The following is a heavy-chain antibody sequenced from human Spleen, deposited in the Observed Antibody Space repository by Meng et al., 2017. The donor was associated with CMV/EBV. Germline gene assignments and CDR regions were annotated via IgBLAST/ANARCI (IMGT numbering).Heavy chain of an antibody. V-gene: IGHV1-69*04. CDR2: IIPILGIA. CDR1: GTFSSET. Sequence: GTFSSETSSWVRQAPGQGLEWMGRIIPILGIANYAQKFQGRVTITADKSTSTAYMELSSLRSEDTAVYYCAREGTTMVRGSNWFDPWGQGTLVTVSS. D-gene: IGHD3-10*01. J-gene: IGHJ5*02. CDR3: AREGTTMVRGSNWFDP.